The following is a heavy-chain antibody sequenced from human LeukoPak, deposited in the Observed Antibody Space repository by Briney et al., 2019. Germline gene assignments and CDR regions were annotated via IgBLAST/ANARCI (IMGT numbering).Heavy chain of an antibody. D-gene: IGHD5-18*01. CDR2: INHSGST. CDR3: AREWIQLPRFDY. CDR1: GGSFSGYY. Sequence: PSETLSLTCAVYGGSFSGYYWSWIRQPPGKGLEWIGEINHSGSTNYNPSLKSRVTISVDTSKNQFSLKLSSVTAADTAVYYCAREWIQLPRFDYWGQGTLVTVSS. V-gene: IGHV4-34*01. J-gene: IGHJ4*02.